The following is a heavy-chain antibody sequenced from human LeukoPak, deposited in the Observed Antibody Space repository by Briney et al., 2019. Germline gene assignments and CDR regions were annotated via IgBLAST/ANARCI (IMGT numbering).Heavy chain of an antibody. CDR1: GFTFTIYA. CDR2: ISGSGGSR. V-gene: IGHV3-23*01. J-gene: IGHJ4*02. D-gene: IGHD6-19*01. CDR3: AKWALYGQWLVL. Sequence: PGGSLRLSCAASGFTFTIYAMSWVRQAPGKGLEWVSAISGSGGSRYYADSVKGRFTISRDNSKNTLYLQMNSLRAEDTAVYYCAKWALYGQWLVLWGQGTLVTVSS.